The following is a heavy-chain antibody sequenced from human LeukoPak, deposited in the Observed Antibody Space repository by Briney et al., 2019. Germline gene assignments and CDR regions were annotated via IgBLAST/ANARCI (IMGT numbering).Heavy chain of an antibody. D-gene: IGHD2-2*01. CDR1: GFTFGNYA. CDR2: ISDSGDRT. J-gene: IGHJ5*02. Sequence: PGASLRLSCAASGFTFGNYAMSWVRQAPGKGLEWVSGISDSGDRTYFADSVKGRFTISRDNSKSTLYLQMNSLRAEDTAIYYCAKLGHCSSVSCYMNWFDPWGQGTLVTVSS. CDR3: AKLGHCSSVSCYMNWFDP. V-gene: IGHV3-23*01.